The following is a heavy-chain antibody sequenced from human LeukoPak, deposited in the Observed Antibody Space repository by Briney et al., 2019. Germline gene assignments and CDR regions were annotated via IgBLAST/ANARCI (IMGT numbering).Heavy chain of an antibody. D-gene: IGHD3-10*01. J-gene: IGHJ5*02. V-gene: IGHV4-34*01. CDR2: INHSGST. Sequence: PSETLSLTCAVYGGSFSGYYWSWIRQPPGKGLEWLGEINHSGSTNYNPPLKSRVTISVDTSKNQFSLKLSSVTAADTAVYYCASGPRITMVRGVIIPNWFDPWGQGTLVTVSS. CDR3: ASGPRITMVRGVIIPNWFDP. CDR1: GGSFSGYY.